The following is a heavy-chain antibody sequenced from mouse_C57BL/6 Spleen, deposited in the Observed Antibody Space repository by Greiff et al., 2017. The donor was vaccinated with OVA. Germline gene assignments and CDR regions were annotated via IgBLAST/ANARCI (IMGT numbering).Heavy chain of an antibody. CDR3: ARGAYYDYDGLFAY. D-gene: IGHD2-4*01. J-gene: IGHJ3*01. CDR1: GYTFTSYW. V-gene: IGHV1-69*01. CDR2: IDPSDSYT. Sequence: QVQLQQPGPELVMPGASVTLSCKASGYTFTSYWMPWVKQRLAQVLEWIGEIDPSDSYTNYNQKFKGKSTLTVDKSSSTAYMQLSSLTSEDSAVYYCARGAYYDYDGLFAYWGQGTLVTVSA.